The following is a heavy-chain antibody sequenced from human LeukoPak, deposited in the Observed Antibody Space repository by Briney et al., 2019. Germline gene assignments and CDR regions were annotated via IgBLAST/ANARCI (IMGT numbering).Heavy chain of an antibody. V-gene: IGHV3-23*01. CDR3: AQGCERPDY. Sequence: GGSLRLSSAASGFTFSICAMWWVRQAPGKGLEWVSGISGSGGITYCADSVKGRFTISRDNSKNTLYLQMDILRVEDTALYFCAQGCERPDYWGQGTQVTVSP. CDR1: GFTFSICA. CDR2: ISGSGGIT. J-gene: IGHJ4*02.